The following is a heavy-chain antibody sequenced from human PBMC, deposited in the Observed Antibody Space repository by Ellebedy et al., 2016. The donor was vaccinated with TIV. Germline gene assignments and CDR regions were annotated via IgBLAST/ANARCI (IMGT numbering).Heavy chain of an antibody. Sequence: GESLKISCVVSGFSFSDHYMNWIRQTPGKGLEWLSYISGSSGDTNYADSVKGRFTISRDNAKNSLYLQMNSLRAEDTALYYCAKDKGGWPDRGIDYWGQGTLVTVSS. J-gene: IGHJ4*02. D-gene: IGHD6-19*01. CDR2: ISGSSGDT. CDR3: AKDKGGWPDRGIDY. CDR1: GFSFSDHY. V-gene: IGHV3-11*05.